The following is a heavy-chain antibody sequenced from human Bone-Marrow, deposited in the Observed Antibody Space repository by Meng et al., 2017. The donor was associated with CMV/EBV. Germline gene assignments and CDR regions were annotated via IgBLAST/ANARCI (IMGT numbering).Heavy chain of an antibody. J-gene: IGHJ4*02. CDR1: GFTFSNAW. D-gene: IGHD3-10*01. CDR3: TTSMVRGVIITGPLVD. CDR2: IKSKTDGGTT. V-gene: IGHV3-15*01. Sequence: GGSLRLSCAASGFTFSNAWMSWVRQAPGKGLEWVGRIKSKTDGGTTDYAAPVKGRFTISRDDSKNTLYLQMNSLKTEDTAVYYCTTSMVRGVIITGPLVDWGQGTLVTVSS.